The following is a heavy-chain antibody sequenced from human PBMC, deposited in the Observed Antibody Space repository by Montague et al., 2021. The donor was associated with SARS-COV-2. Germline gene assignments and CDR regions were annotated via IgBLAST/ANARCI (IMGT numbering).Heavy chain of an antibody. D-gene: IGHD2-15*01. V-gene: IGHV4-59*01. Sequence: SETLSLTCTVSGDSISSYYWNWIRQPPGKGLEWIGYIYSSGTTNYNPSVKSRVTISVDTPKNQFSLKLNSVTAADTAVYYCARGGGYCSGGSCYYWFDPWGQGTLVTVSS. J-gene: IGHJ5*02. CDR2: IYSSGTT. CDR1: GDSISSYY. CDR3: ARGGGYCSGGSCYYWFDP.